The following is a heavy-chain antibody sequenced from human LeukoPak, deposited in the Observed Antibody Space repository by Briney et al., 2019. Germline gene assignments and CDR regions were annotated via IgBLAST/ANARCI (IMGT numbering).Heavy chain of an antibody. Sequence: PGGPLRLSCAASGPTFSSYSMKWVRQATGKALEGVSHINSRSRHIYYADSVKGRLTIFRGDAKNSLFLQMDSLRVEDTAMYYCVRDFSTVTTAYLHHWGQGTLLTVSS. D-gene: IGHD4-17*01. CDR3: VRDFSTVTTAYLHH. CDR1: GPTFSSYS. J-gene: IGHJ1*01. V-gene: IGHV3-21*04. CDR2: INSRSRHI.